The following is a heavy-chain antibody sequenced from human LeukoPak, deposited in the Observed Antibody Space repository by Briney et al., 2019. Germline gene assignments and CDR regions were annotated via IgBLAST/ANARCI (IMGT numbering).Heavy chain of an antibody. CDR2: ISYDGSNK. J-gene: IGHJ4*02. D-gene: IGHD3-10*01. V-gene: IGHV3-30*18. Sequence: GGSLRLSCAASGFTFSSYGMHWVRQAPGKGLEWVAVISYDGSNKYYADSVKGRFTISRDNSKNTLYLQMNSLRAEDTAVYYCAKDADGEFDYWDQGTLVTVSS. CDR1: GFTFSSYG. CDR3: AKDADGEFDY.